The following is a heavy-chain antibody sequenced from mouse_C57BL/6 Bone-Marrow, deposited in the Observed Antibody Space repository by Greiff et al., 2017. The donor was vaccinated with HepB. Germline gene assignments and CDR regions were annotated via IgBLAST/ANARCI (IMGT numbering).Heavy chain of an antibody. Sequence: EVKFVESGGGLVKPGGSLKLSCAASGFTFSDYGMHWVRQAPEKGLEWVAYISSGSSTIYYADTVKGRFTICRDNAKNTLFLQMTSLRSEDTAMYYCARGGPSNLYFDVWGTSTTVTVSS. J-gene: IGHJ1*03. V-gene: IGHV5-17*01. CDR3: ARGGPSNLYFDV. CDR2: ISSGSSTI. CDR1: GFTFSDYG.